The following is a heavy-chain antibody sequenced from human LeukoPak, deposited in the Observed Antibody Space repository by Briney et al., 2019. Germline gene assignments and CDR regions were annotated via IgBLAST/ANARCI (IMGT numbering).Heavy chain of an antibody. Sequence: GGSLRLSCAASGFSFSSHGMSWVRQAPGKGLEWVSGIIGGAGSTYYADSVKGRFTISGDNSKNTLFLQMNSLRAEDTAVYYCARERNSVFDYWGQGTLVTVSS. D-gene: IGHD4-23*01. J-gene: IGHJ4*02. CDR1: GFSFSSHG. CDR3: ARERNSVFDY. V-gene: IGHV3-23*01. CDR2: IIGGAGST.